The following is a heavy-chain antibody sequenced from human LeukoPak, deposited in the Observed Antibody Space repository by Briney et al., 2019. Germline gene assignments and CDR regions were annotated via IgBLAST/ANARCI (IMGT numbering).Heavy chain of an antibody. Sequence: PSETLSLTCTVSGGSISSYYWSWIRQPPGKGLEWIGYIYYSGSTYYNPSLKSRVTISVDTSKNQFSLKLSSVTAADTAVYYCASSVGAFDIWGQGTMVTVSS. CDR3: ASSVGAFDI. D-gene: IGHD2-15*01. J-gene: IGHJ3*02. CDR1: GGSISSYY. CDR2: IYYSGST. V-gene: IGHV4-59*04.